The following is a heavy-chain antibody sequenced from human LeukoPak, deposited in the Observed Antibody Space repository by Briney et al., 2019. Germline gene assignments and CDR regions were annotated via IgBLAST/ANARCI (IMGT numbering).Heavy chain of an antibody. D-gene: IGHD5-18*01. J-gene: IGHJ4*02. V-gene: IGHV4-59*05. CDR3: ARQVGYTYGQVDY. CDR2: IYSSGSS. Sequence: SETLSLTCSVSGGSISSLYWSWIRQPPGKGLEWIGSIYSSGSSYYNPSLKSRVTISVDTSKNQFSLKLSSVTAADTAVYYCARQVGYTYGQVDYWGQGTLLTVSS. CDR1: GGSISSLY.